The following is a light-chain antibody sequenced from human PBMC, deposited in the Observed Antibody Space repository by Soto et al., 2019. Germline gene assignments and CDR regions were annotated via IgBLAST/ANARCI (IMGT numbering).Light chain of an antibody. CDR3: QQYNNWPSIT. J-gene: IGKJ5*01. CDR1: QGVSSY. V-gene: IGKV3-15*01. Sequence: EIVKTQSPATLSLSPGERVTLSCRASQGVSSYLAWYQQQPGQAPRLLIYGASTRATGIPARFSGSGSGTEFTLTISSLQSEDFAVYYCQQYNNWPSITFGQGTRLEI. CDR2: GAS.